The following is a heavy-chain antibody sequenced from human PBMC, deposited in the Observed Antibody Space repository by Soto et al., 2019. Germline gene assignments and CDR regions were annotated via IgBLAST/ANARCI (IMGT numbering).Heavy chain of an antibody. D-gene: IGHD3-3*01. Sequence: SVKVSCTASGGTFSSNAISWVRQAPGQGLEWMGGIIPIFGTANHAQKFQGRVTITADESTSTAYMELSSLRSEDTAVYYCARDPYRYDFWSGYPPYGMDVWGQGTTVTVSS. V-gene: IGHV1-69*13. CDR3: ARDPYRYDFWSGYPPYGMDV. CDR1: GGTFSSNA. CDR2: IIPIFGTA. J-gene: IGHJ6*02.